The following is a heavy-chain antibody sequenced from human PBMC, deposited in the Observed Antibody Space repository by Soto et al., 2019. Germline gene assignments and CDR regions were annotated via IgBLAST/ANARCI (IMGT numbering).Heavy chain of an antibody. Sequence: SVKVSCKASGGTFSSYAISWVRQAPGQGLEWMGGIIPIFGTANYAQKFQGRVTITADKSTSTAYMELSSLRSEDTAVYYCARDGYNSPGDWFDPWGQGTLVTVSS. CDR3: ARDGYNSPGDWFDP. CDR1: GGTFSSYA. CDR2: IIPIFGTA. D-gene: IGHD5-12*01. V-gene: IGHV1-69*06. J-gene: IGHJ5*02.